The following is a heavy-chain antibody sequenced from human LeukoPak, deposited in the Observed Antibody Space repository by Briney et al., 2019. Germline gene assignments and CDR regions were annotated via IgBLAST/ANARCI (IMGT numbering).Heavy chain of an antibody. CDR3: ARRYYDSSGYYWGDAFDI. V-gene: IGHV4-59*08. CDR2: IYYSGST. Sequence: PSETLSLTCTVSGGSISSYYWNWIRQPPGKGLEWIGYIYYSGSTNYNPSLKSRVTISVDTSKNQFSLKLSSVTAADTAVYYCARRYYDSSGYYWGDAFDIWGQGTMVTVSS. J-gene: IGHJ3*02. CDR1: GGSISSYY. D-gene: IGHD3-22*01.